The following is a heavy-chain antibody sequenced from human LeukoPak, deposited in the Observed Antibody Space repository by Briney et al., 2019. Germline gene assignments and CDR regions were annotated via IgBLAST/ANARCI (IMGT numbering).Heavy chain of an antibody. CDR1: GGSISSGGYY. CDR2: IYYSGST. D-gene: IGHD6-13*01. J-gene: IGHJ4*02. V-gene: IGHV4-31*03. Sequence: RTSETLSLTCTVSGGSISSGGYYWSWIRQHPGKGLEWIGYIYYSGSTYYNPSLKSRVTISVDTSKNQFSLKLSSVTAADTAVYYCARDNKAAAGPFDYWGQGTLVTVSS. CDR3: ARDNKAAAGPFDY.